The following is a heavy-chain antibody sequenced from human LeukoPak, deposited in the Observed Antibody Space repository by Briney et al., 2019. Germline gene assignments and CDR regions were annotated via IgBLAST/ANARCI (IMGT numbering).Heavy chain of an antibody. CDR3: ARRIGDSYFYGMDL. D-gene: IGHD2-15*01. Sequence: GGSLRLSCAASGFIFSASPIHWVRQASGKGLEWVGRIRSKDYRYVTAYAESVRGRFTISRDDSENMAYLQMNSLKTEDTAVYYCARRIGDSYFYGMDLWGQGTPVTVSS. V-gene: IGHV3-73*01. J-gene: IGHJ6*02. CDR2: IRSKDYRYVT. CDR1: GFIFSASP.